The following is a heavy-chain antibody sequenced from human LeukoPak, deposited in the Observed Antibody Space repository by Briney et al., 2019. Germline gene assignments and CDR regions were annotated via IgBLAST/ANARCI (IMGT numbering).Heavy chain of an antibody. J-gene: IGHJ4*02. Sequence: ASVKVSCKASGYTFNSYAISWVRQAPGQGLEWMGWISDYNGNTNYAQKFQGRVTMTTNTSTSTAYMELRSLGSDDTAVYYCARETNHYGSGTYLYYFDYWGQGSLVTVSS. CDR1: GYTFNSYA. CDR2: ISDYNGNT. V-gene: IGHV1-18*01. D-gene: IGHD3-10*01. CDR3: ARETNHYGSGTYLYYFDY.